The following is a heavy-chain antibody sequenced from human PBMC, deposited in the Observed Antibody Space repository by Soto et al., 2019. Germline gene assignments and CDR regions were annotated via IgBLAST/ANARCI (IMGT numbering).Heavy chain of an antibody. V-gene: IGHV4-39*01. Sequence: SETLSLTCTFSGGSISSSSYYWGWIRQPPGKGLEWIGSIYYSGSTYYNPSLKSRVTISVDTSKNQFSLNLSSVTAADTAVYYCMLGSGWKDFDYWGQGTLVTVSS. J-gene: IGHJ4*02. CDR1: GGSISSSSYY. CDR2: IYYSGST. CDR3: MLGSGWKDFDY. D-gene: IGHD3-22*01.